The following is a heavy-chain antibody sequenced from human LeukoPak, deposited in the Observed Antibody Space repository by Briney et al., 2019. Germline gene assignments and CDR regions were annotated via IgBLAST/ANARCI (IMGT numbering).Heavy chain of an antibody. CDR1: GFTFTSSA. J-gene: IGHJ3*02. CDR2: IVVGSGNT. Sequence: ASVQVSCKASGFTFTSSAMQWVRQARGQRLEWIGWIVVGSGNTNYAQKFQERVTITRDMSTSTAYMELSSLGSEDTAVYYCAAAGWAVGAYHAFYIWVQGAMVTVSS. V-gene: IGHV1-58*02. CDR3: AAAGWAVGAYHAFYI. D-gene: IGHD1-26*01.